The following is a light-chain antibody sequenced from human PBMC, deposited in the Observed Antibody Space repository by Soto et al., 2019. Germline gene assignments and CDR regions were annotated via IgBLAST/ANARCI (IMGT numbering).Light chain of an antibody. V-gene: IGLV4-60*03. J-gene: IGLJ3*02. CDR1: SGHSSYF. CDR3: ETWDTDTRV. Sequence: QSVLTQSSSASASLGSSVRLTCTLSSGHSSYFIAWHQQQPGKAPRYLMEVERSGRFKKGSGVPDRFSGSSSGADRYLTISNLQSEDEADFYCETWDTDTRVFGGGTKVTVL. CDR2: VERSGRF.